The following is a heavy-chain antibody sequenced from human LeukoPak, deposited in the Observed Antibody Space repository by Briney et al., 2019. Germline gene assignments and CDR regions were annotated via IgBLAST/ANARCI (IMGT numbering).Heavy chain of an antibody. D-gene: IGHD2-2*02. V-gene: IGHV4-34*01. J-gene: IGHJ4*02. CDR2: INHSGST. Sequence: SETLSLTCAVYGGSFSGYYWSWIRQPPGKGLEWIGEINHSGSTNYNPSLKGRVTISVDTSKNQFSLKLSSVTAADTAVYYCARARYCSSTSCYTDFDYWGQGTLVTVSS. CDR3: ARARYCSSTSCYTDFDY. CDR1: GGSFSGYY.